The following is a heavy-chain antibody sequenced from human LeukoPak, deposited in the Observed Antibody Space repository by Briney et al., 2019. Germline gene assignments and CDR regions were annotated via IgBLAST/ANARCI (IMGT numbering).Heavy chain of an antibody. V-gene: IGHV1-8*01. CDR2: MNPNSGNT. D-gene: IGHD3/OR15-3a*01. CDR1: GYTFTSYD. J-gene: IGHJ6*03. Sequence: ASVKVSCKASGYTFTSYDINWMRQATGQGLEWMGWMNPNSGNTGYAQKFQGRVTMTKNTSITTAYMDLSSLRSEDTAVYYCARALSWTTESYYYMDVWGKGTTVTVSS. CDR3: ARALSWTTESYYYMDV.